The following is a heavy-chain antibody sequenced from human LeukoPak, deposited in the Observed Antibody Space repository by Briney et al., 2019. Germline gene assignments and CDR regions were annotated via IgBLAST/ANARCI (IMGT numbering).Heavy chain of an antibody. D-gene: IGHD2-2*03. V-gene: IGHV3-7*01. CDR3: ARIGYSSSCNDY. Sequence: PGGSLRLSCAASGFTFSTYAVNRVRQAPGKGLEWVANIKQDGSVKYYLDSVKGRFTISRDNAKNSVYLQINSLRAEDTAVYYCARIGYSSSCNDYWGQGTLVTVSS. J-gene: IGHJ4*02. CDR2: IKQDGSVK. CDR1: GFTFSTYA.